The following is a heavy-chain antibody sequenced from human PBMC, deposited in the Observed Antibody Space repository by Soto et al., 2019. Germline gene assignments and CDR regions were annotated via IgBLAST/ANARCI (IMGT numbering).Heavy chain of an antibody. J-gene: IGHJ6*02. D-gene: IGHD2-2*01. Sequence: ASVKVSCKTSGYSFTKYGLHWVRQAPGQRLEWMGWINPGNGDTRYSQKFQGRVTITRDTPATTAYMELSSLRSEDSAVFYCARTDCSSTSCYNYYYYGMDVWGQGTTVTVSS. CDR2: INPGNGDT. V-gene: IGHV1-3*01. CDR1: GYSFTKYG. CDR3: ARTDCSSTSCYNYYYYGMDV.